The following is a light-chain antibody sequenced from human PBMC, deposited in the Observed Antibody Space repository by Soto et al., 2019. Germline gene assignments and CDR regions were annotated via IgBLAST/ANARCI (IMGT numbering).Light chain of an antibody. CDR1: SSDVGGYKY. J-gene: IGLJ3*02. V-gene: IGLV2-14*01. CDR2: EVR. Sequence: QSALTQPASVSGSPGQSITISCTGTSSDVGGYKYVSWYQQYPGKAPKLIIYEVRNRPSGISYRFTGSKSGNTASLTISGLQTEDEADYYCSSYTTTSTLVFGGGTKLTVL. CDR3: SSYTTTSTLV.